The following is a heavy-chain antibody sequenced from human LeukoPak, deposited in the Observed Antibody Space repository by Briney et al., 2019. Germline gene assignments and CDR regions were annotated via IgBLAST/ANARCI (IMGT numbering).Heavy chain of an antibody. CDR1: GFTFSSYS. D-gene: IGHD3-22*01. V-gene: IGHV3-48*04. J-gene: IGHJ3*02. CDR2: ISSSSSTI. Sequence: GGSLRLSCAASGFTFSSYSMNWVRQAPGKGLEWVSYISSSSSTIYYADSVKGRFTISRDNAKNSLYLQMNSLRAEDTAVYYCASPSPTLDYYDSSGPLGPHDAFDIWGQGTMVTVSS. CDR3: ASPSPTLDYYDSSGPLGPHDAFDI.